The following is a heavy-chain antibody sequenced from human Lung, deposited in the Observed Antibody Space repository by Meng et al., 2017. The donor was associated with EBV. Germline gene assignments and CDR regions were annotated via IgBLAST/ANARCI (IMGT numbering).Heavy chain of an antibody. J-gene: IGHJ4*02. CDR2: VDPGNGDR. V-gene: IGHV1-18*01. D-gene: IGHD6-19*01. Sequence: VQYGIEVKNPGASVKVTCKASGYTFTTYGISWVRTAPGQGLEWMGWVDPGNGDRNFAQKFQDRVTLTTDTSTSTVYMELRSLRSDDTAVYFCARDRQWLFDSWGQGTLVTVSS. CDR3: ARDRQWLFDS. CDR1: GYTFTTYG.